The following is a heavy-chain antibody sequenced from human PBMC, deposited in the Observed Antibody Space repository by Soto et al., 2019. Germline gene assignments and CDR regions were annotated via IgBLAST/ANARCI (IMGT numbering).Heavy chain of an antibody. CDR2: ISYDGSNK. D-gene: IGHD6-19*01. Sequence: GGSLRLSCAASGFTFSSYGMHWVRQAPGKGLEWVAVISYDGSNKYYADSVKGRFTISRDNSKNTLYLQMNSLRAEDTAVYYCAKDFFESSSEGWLVLDYWGQGTLVTVPS. CDR1: GFTFSSYG. CDR3: AKDFFESSSEGWLVLDY. J-gene: IGHJ4*02. V-gene: IGHV3-30*18.